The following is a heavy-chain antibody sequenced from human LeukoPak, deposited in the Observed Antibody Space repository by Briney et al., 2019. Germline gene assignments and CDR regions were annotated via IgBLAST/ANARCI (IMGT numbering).Heavy chain of an antibody. Sequence: GASVKVSCKASGYTFTGYYMHWVRRAPGQGLEWMGWINPNSGGTNYAQKFQGRVTMTRDTSISTAYMELSRLRSDDTAVYYCARMTTVIHYYYYYYMDVWGKGTTVTISS. D-gene: IGHD4-17*01. V-gene: IGHV1-2*02. CDR1: GYTFTGYY. CDR2: INPNSGGT. CDR3: ARMTTVIHYYYYYYMDV. J-gene: IGHJ6*03.